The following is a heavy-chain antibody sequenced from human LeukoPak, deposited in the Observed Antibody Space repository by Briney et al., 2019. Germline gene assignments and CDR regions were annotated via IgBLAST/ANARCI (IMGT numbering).Heavy chain of an antibody. Sequence: PSETLCLTCAVSDYPISSSNWWGWIRQPPGKGLEWIGYIYYSGSTNYNPSLKSRVTMSVDTSKNQFSLKLSSVTALDTAVYYCARNRGIAAAGYYYYYMDVWGKGTTVTVSS. D-gene: IGHD6-13*01. CDR3: ARNRGIAAAGYYYYYMDV. V-gene: IGHV4-28*06. CDR1: DYPISSSNW. CDR2: IYYSGST. J-gene: IGHJ6*03.